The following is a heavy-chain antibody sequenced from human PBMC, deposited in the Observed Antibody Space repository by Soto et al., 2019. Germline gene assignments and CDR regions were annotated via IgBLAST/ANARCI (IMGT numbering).Heavy chain of an antibody. CDR2: ISYDGSNK. V-gene: IGHV3-30*18. J-gene: IGHJ6*02. CDR1: GFTFSSYG. CDR3: AKGETFYYYYGMDV. Sequence: GGSLRLSCAASGFTFSSYGMHWVRQAPGKGLEWVAVISYDGSNKYYADSVKGRFTISRDNSKNRLYLQMNSLRAEDTAVYYCAKGETFYYYYGMDVWGQGTTVTVSS.